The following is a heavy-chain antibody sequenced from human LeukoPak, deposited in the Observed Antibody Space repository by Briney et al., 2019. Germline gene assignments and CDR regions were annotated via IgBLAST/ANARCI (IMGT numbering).Heavy chain of an antibody. V-gene: IGHV3-43*01. CDR2: ISWDGGST. CDR3: ATLPSERDY. D-gene: IGHD1-1*01. Sequence: PGGSLRLSCAASGFTFSSYAMHWVRQAPGKGLEWVSLISWDGGSTYYADSVKGRFTISRDNSKNSLYLQMNSLRTEDTALYYCATLPSERDYWGQGTLVTVSS. J-gene: IGHJ4*02. CDR1: GFTFSSYA.